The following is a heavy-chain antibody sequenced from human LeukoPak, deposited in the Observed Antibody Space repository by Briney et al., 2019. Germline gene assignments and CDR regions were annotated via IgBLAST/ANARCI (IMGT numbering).Heavy chain of an antibody. CDR2: MRWNSGSI. Sequence: GRSLRLSCAASGFTFDDYAMHWVRQAPGKGLEWVSGMRWNSGSIGYADSVKGRFTISRDNAKNSLYLQMNSLRAEDTALYYCAKLLRDDYNKARGYFDYWGQGTLVTVSS. CDR1: GFTFDDYA. CDR3: AKLLRDDYNKARGYFDY. V-gene: IGHV3-9*01. J-gene: IGHJ4*02. D-gene: IGHD5-24*01.